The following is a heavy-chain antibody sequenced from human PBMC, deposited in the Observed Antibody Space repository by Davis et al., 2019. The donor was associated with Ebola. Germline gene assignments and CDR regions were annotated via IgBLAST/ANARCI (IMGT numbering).Heavy chain of an antibody. CDR1: GGTFSSYA. V-gene: IGHV1-18*01. D-gene: IGHD4-11*01. CDR3: ARDVMTTVTTGWFDP. Sequence: ASVKVSCKASGGTFSSYAISWVRQAPGQGLEWMGWISAYNGNTNYAQKLQGRVTMTTDTSTSTDYMELRSLRSDDTAVYYCARDVMTTVTTGWFDPWGQGTLVTVSS. J-gene: IGHJ5*02. CDR2: ISAYNGNT.